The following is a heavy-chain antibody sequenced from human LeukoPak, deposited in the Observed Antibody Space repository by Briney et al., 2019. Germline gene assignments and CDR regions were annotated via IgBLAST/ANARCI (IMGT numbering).Heavy chain of an antibody. CDR3: ARDVGFDYYDSSGYWAPLDY. CDR2: IKQDGSEK. CDR1: GFTFSDYI. J-gene: IGHJ4*02. D-gene: IGHD3-22*01. V-gene: IGHV3-7*01. Sequence: GGSLRLSCAASGFTFSDYILDWVRQAPGKGLEWVANIKQDGSEKYYVDSVKGRFTISRDNAKNSLYLQMNSLRAEDTAVYYCARDVGFDYYDSSGYWAPLDYWGQGTLVTVSS.